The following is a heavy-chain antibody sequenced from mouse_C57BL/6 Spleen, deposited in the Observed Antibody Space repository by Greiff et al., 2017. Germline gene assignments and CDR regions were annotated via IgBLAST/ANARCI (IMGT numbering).Heavy chain of an antibody. CDR3: TRGGDGVFDY. V-gene: IGHV1-15*01. CDR1: GYTFTDYE. J-gene: IGHJ2*01. Sequence: QVQLQQSGAELVRPGASVTLSCKASGYTFTDYEMHWVKQTPVHGLEWIGAIDPETGGTAYNQKFKGKAILTADKSSSTAYMELRSLTSEDSAVYYCTRGGDGVFDYWGQGTTLTVSS. D-gene: IGHD2-3*01. CDR2: IDPETGGT.